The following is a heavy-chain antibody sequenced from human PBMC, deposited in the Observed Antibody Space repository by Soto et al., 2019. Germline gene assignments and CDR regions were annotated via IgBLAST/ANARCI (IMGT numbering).Heavy chain of an antibody. J-gene: IGHJ6*02. CDR3: ASWSAYYDFWSGSPYGMDV. V-gene: IGHV1-46*01. CDR1: GYTFTSYY. Sequence: ASVKVSCKASGYTFTSYYIHWVRQAPGQGLEWMGIINPSCGSTIYAQKFQGRVTMTRDTSTSTVYMELSSLRSEDTAVYYCASWSAYYDFWSGSPYGMDVWGQGTTVTVSS. D-gene: IGHD3-3*01. CDR2: INPSCGST.